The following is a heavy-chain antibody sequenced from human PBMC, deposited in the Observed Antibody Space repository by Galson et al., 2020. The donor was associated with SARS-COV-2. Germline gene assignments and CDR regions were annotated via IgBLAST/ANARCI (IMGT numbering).Heavy chain of an antibody. J-gene: IGHJ4*02. D-gene: IGHD6-13*01. CDR3: AGSHKNFWYNFDN. CDR1: GLIFSVYY. V-gene: IGHV3-11*03. CDR2: ISPSSDYT. Sequence: GGSLRLSCTASGLIFSVYYMTWIRQAPGKGLEWISYISPSSDYTNYADSVRGRFTISRDNTKTSLFLHMDSLRAEDTAVYYCAGSHKNFWYNFDNWGQGALVTVSS.